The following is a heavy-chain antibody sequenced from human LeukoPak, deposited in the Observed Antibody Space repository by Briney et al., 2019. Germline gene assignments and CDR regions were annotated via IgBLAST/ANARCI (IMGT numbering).Heavy chain of an antibody. CDR1: GYTFTGYY. Sequence: EASVKVSCKASGYTFTGYYMHWVRQAPGQGLEWMGWINPNSGGTNYAQKFQGRVTMTRDTSISTAYMELSRLRSDDTAVYYCARGGSLGWLQPYFDYWGQGTLVTVSS. V-gene: IGHV1-2*02. CDR3: ARGGSLGWLQPYFDY. CDR2: INPNSGGT. J-gene: IGHJ4*02. D-gene: IGHD5-24*01.